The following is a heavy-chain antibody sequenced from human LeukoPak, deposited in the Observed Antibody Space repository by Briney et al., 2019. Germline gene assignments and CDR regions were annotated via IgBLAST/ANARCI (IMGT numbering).Heavy chain of an antibody. CDR2: ISSSGTTI. Sequence: GGSLRLSCAASGFTFSSYEMNWVRQAPGKGLEWVSYISSSGTTIYYADSVKGRFTISRDNAKNSLYLRMNSLRAEDTAVYYCAIGLFEEQQPYWGQGTLVTVSS. D-gene: IGHD6-13*01. CDR3: AIGLFEEQQPY. J-gene: IGHJ4*02. CDR1: GFTFSSYE. V-gene: IGHV3-48*03.